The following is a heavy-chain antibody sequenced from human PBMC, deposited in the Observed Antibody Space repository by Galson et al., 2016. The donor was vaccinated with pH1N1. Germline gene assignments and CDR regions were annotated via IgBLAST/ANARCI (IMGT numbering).Heavy chain of an antibody. CDR2: INNLGGST. Sequence: SLRLSCAASGFTFRTYAMHWVRQAPGKGLEYVSGINNLGGSTYYANSVKGRFTISRDNAKNTLYLQMGSLRPEDMAVYYCAREDYYDISGFGYWGQGTLVTVSS. CDR1: GFTFRTYA. D-gene: IGHD3-22*01. J-gene: IGHJ4*02. V-gene: IGHV3-64*01. CDR3: AREDYYDISGFGY.